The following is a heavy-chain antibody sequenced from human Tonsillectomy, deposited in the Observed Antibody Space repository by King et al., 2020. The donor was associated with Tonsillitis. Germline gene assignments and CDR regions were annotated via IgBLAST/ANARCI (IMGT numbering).Heavy chain of an antibody. V-gene: IGHV4-31*01. J-gene: IGHJ4*02. CDR1: GGSISSGGYY. CDR3: AGYSGYDAALDY. CDR2: IYYSGST. Sequence: VQLQESGPGLVKPSQTLSLTCTVSGGSISSGGYYWSWIRQHPGKGLEWIGYIYYSGSTYYNPSLMSLVTISLDTSKNQFSLKLSSVTAADTAVYYCAGYSGYDAALDYWGQGTLVTVSS. D-gene: IGHD5-12*01.